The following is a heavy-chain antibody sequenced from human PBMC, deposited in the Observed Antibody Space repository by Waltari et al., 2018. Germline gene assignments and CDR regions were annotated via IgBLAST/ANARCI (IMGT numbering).Heavy chain of an antibody. CDR1: GGSFSGYY. D-gene: IGHD2-21*02. Sequence: QVQLQQWGAGLLKPSETLSLTCAVYGGSFSGYYWSWIRQPPGKGLEWIGEINHSGSTNYNPSLKSRVTISVDTSKNQFSLKLSSVTAADTAVYYCARGGVIRYGGNSLDAFDIWGQGTMVTVSS. CDR3: ARGGVIRYGGNSLDAFDI. J-gene: IGHJ3*02. CDR2: INHSGST. V-gene: IGHV4-34*01.